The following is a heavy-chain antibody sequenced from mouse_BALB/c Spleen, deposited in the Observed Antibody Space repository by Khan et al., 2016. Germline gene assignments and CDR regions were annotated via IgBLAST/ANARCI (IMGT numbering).Heavy chain of an antibody. CDR2: IWRGGST. CDR3: AKRRYDVEDYFDY. Sequence: QVQLQQSGPGLVQPSQSLSITCTVSGFSLTSYGVHWVRQSPGKGLEWLGVIWRGGSTDYNAAFMSRLSITKDTSKRQVFFNMNSLQADDTAIYYCAKRRYDVEDYFDYWGQGTTLTGSS. D-gene: IGHD2-14*01. V-gene: IGHV2-5*01. J-gene: IGHJ2*01. CDR1: GFSLTSYG.